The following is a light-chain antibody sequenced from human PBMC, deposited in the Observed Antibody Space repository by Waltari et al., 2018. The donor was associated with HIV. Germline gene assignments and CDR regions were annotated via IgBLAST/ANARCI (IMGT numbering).Light chain of an antibody. Sequence: QSALPQPPSASGSPGQSVTVTCTATNCDIGGYNYVSWYKQHPGKAPKLVISVVTKRPSGFPGRFSVSKSGTTASLTVSGLQAEDEADYYCSSYANKNGFYVVFGGGTRLTVL. CDR3: SSYANKNGFYVV. J-gene: IGLJ2*01. CDR1: NCDIGGYNY. CDR2: VVT. V-gene: IGLV2-8*01.